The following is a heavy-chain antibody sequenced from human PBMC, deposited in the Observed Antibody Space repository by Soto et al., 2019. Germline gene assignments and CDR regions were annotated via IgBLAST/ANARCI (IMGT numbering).Heavy chain of an antibody. Sequence: ASVKVSCKASGGTFSSYAISWVRQAPGSGKTGYASKFQGGVAMTRDASTGTSHLELSSLTSDDTAVYYCARMASAGTLNWFDPWGQGXLVTVSS. CDR2: SGKT. CDR3: ARMASAGTLNWFDP. CDR1: GGTFSSYA. D-gene: IGHD6-13*01. V-gene: IGHV1-8*02. J-gene: IGHJ5*02.